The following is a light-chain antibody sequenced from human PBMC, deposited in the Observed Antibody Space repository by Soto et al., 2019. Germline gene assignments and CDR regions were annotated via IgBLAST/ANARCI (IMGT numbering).Light chain of an antibody. CDR1: QSVLYSSNNKKY. CDR2: WAS. V-gene: IGKV4-1*01. Sequence: DIVMTQSPDSLAASLGERATINCKSSQSVLYSSNNKKYLTWYQQKPGQPPKLIIYWASTRESGVPDRFSGSGSGTDFTLTISSLQAEDVAVYDCQQYYSTPITFGQGTRLEIK. J-gene: IGKJ5*01. CDR3: QQYYSTPIT.